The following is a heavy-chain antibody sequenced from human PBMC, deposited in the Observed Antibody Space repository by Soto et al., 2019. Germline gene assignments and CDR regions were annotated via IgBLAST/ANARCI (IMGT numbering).Heavy chain of an antibody. V-gene: IGHV1-18*01. D-gene: IGHD6-19*01. Sequence: ASVKVSCKASGYSFTDYGISWVRQAPGQGLEWMGWVSAYNGNTNYAVKLRGRVTMTTDTSTTTAFMELKSLSSDDAAVYYCARSSSGFRTQAAFDIWGQGTMVTVSS. CDR1: GYSFTDYG. J-gene: IGHJ3*02. CDR3: ARSSSGFRTQAAFDI. CDR2: VSAYNGNT.